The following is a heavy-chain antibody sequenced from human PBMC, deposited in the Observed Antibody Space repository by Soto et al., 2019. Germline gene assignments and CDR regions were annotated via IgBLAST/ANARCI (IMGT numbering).Heavy chain of an antibody. Sequence: HPGGSLRLSCAASGFSFGSYALSWVRQAPGKGLEWVSTISGSDGKTFYADPVKGRFSISRDTSQSTLYLQMNSLRADDTAMYYCARWSYLDYWGQGTRVT. CDR3: ARWSYLDY. J-gene: IGHJ4*02. D-gene: IGHD3-3*01. V-gene: IGHV3-23*01. CDR1: GFSFGSYA. CDR2: ISGSDGKT.